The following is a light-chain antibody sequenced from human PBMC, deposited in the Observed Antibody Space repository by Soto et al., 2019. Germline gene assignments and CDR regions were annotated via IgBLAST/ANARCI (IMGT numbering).Light chain of an antibody. Sequence: QSVLTQPASVSGSPGQSIAISCTGASSDVGGYDYVSWYQQQPDKAPKLMIYEVTKRPSGVSNRFSGSKSGNTASLTISGLKAEDEAAYYCSSHTSGSTRVFGTGTKVTVL. CDR2: EVT. V-gene: IGLV2-14*01. CDR1: SSDVGGYDY. J-gene: IGLJ1*01. CDR3: SSHTSGSTRV.